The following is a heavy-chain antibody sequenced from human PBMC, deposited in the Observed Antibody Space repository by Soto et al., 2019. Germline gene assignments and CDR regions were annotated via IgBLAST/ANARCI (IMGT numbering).Heavy chain of an antibody. CDR2: ISSSSSYI. CDR1: WFPFSSYS. Sequence: GGAPRTSFATPWFPFSSYSINLVPQAPGKGVGWVSSISSSSSYIYYADSVKGRFTISRDNAKNSLYLQMNSLRAEDTAVYYCARDLLYYDFWGGYYSSYYYGMDVWGQGTTVTVSS. CDR3: ARDLLYYDFWGGYYSSYYYGMDV. D-gene: IGHD3-3*01. J-gene: IGHJ6*02. V-gene: IGHV3-21*01.